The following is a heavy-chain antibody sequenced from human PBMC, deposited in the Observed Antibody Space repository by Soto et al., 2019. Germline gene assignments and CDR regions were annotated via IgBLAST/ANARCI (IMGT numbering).Heavy chain of an antibody. D-gene: IGHD3-3*01. CDR1: GFTFDDYA. CDR3: AKLASGLRFLEWTDSGYYYYYMDV. J-gene: IGHJ6*03. CDR2: ISWNSGSI. Sequence: GGSLRLSCAASGFTFDDYAMHWVLQAPGKGLEWVSGISWNSGSIGYADSVKGRFTISRDNAKNSLYLQMNSLRAEDTALYYCAKLASGLRFLEWTDSGYYYYYMDVWGKGTTVTVSS. V-gene: IGHV3-9*01.